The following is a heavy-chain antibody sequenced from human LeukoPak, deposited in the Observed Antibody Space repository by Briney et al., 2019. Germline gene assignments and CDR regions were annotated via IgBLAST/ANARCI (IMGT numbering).Heavy chain of an antibody. CDR1: GFTFSDYY. V-gene: IGHV3-11*06. J-gene: IGHJ3*02. CDR3: ARDRVGGRYVFDI. Sequence: GGSLRLSCAASGFTFSDYYMSWIRQAPGKGLEWVSYISDSSGYTKDADSVKGRFTISRDNAKKSLYLQMNSLRAEDTAVYYCARDRVGGRYVFDIWGQGTMVSVS. D-gene: IGHD1-26*01. CDR2: ISDSSGYT.